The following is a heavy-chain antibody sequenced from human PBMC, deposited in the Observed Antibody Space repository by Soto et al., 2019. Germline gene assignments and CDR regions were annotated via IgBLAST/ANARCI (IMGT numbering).Heavy chain of an antibody. Sequence: QVLLVQSGAEVKKPGASVKVSCKASGYTFTSYYMHWVRQAPGQGLEWMGIINPSGGSTSYAQKFQGRVTMTRDTSRSTVYMELSSLRSEDTAVYYCARGRRGDCSGGSCYDFDYCSQGTLVTVSS. V-gene: IGHV1-46*03. D-gene: IGHD2-15*01. J-gene: IGHJ4*02. CDR1: GYTFTSYY. CDR3: ARGRRGDCSGGSCYDFDY. CDR2: INPSGGST.